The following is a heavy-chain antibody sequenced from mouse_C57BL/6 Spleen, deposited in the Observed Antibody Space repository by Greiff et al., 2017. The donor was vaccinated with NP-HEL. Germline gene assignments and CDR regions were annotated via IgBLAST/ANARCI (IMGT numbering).Heavy chain of an antibody. CDR2: LNPSSGCT. D-gene: IGHD2-4*01. Sequence: QVQLKQSGAELARPGASVKMSCKASGYTFTSYTMHWVKQRPGPGLEWIGYLNPSSGCTESNQQFKGKATLTADTSSSTAYMQLSILTSEDSAVYYCARYGYYDYDVNSYAMDYWGQGTSVTVSS. J-gene: IGHJ4*01. CDR1: GYTFTSYT. V-gene: IGHV1-4*01. CDR3: ARYGYYDYDVNSYAMDY.